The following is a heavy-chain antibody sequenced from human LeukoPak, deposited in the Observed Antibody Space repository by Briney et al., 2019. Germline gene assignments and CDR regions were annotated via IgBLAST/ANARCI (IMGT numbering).Heavy chain of an antibody. CDR2: MYYSGGT. CDR1: GGSISSSSYY. Sequence: PSETLSLTCTVSGGSISSSSYYWGWIRQPPGKGLEWIGNMYYSGGTYYNPSLKSRLTISVDTSKNQFSLKLSSVTAADTAVYYCARTGVATSRYYYYAMDVWGQGTTVTVSS. CDR3: ARTGVATSRYYYYAMDV. J-gene: IGHJ6*02. V-gene: IGHV4-39*01. D-gene: IGHD5-12*01.